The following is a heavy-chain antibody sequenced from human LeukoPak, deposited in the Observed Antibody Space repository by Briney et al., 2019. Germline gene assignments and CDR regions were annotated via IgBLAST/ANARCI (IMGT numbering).Heavy chain of an antibody. CDR3: AREYCTNGVCYKRFDY. Sequence: GGSLRLSCAGSGFTFSSYAMHWVRLAPGKGLEYVSGISSNGGSTYHANSVKGRFTISRDNSKNTLYLQMGSLRAEDMAAYYCAREYCTNGVCYKRFDYWGQGTLVTVSS. J-gene: IGHJ4*02. CDR2: ISSNGGST. V-gene: IGHV3-64*01. CDR1: GFTFSSYA. D-gene: IGHD2-8*01.